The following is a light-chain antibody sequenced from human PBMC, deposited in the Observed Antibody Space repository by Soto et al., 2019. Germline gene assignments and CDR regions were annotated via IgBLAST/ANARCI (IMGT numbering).Light chain of an antibody. J-gene: IGLJ2*01. CDR2: EVS. CDR1: SSDVGGYNY. Sequence: QSALTQPASVSGSPGQSITISCTGTSSDVGGYNYVSWYQQHPGKAPKLMIYEVSNRPSGVSNRFSGSKSGNTASLTISGLQDEDEADYDTSSYTSESPHVVFGGGTKVTVL. CDR3: SSYTSESPHVV. V-gene: IGLV2-14*01.